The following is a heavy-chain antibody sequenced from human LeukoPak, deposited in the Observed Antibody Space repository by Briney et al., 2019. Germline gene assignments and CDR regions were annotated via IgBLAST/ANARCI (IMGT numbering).Heavy chain of an antibody. CDR3: ARDRYSSGWYPQSFVY. V-gene: IGHV3-30*03. CDR2: ISYDGSNK. Sequence: GGSLRLSCAASGFTFSSYSMNWVRQAPGKGLEWVAVISYDGSNKYYADSVKGRFTISRDNSKNTLYLQMNSLRAEDTAVYYCARDRYSSGWYPQSFVYWGQGTLVTVSS. CDR1: GFTFSSYS. J-gene: IGHJ4*02. D-gene: IGHD6-19*01.